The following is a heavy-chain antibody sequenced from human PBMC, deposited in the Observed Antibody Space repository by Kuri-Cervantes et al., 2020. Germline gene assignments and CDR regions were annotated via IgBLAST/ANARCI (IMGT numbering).Heavy chain of an antibody. CDR1: GFTFSDYY. Sequence: GESLKISCAASGFTFSDYYMSWIRQAPGKGLEWVSYISSSSSTIYYADSVKGRFTISRDNAKNSLYLQMNSLRAEDTAVYYCAGDPALIGSLTPYGNWGQGTLVTVSS. J-gene: IGHJ4*02. D-gene: IGHD3-10*01. V-gene: IGHV3-11*01. CDR2: ISSSSSTI. CDR3: AGDPALIGSLTPYGN.